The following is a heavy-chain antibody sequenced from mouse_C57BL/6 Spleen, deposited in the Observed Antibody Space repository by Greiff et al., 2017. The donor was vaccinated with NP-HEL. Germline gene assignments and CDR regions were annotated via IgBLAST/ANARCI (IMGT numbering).Heavy chain of an antibody. D-gene: IGHD1-1*01. V-gene: IGHV1-52*01. CDR3: ARGVTTVVAPTMDY. J-gene: IGHJ4*01. CDR2: IDPSDSET. CDR1: GYTFTSYW. Sequence: VQLQQPGAELVRPGSSVKLSCKASGYTFTSYWMHWVKQRPIQGLEWIGNIDPSDSETHYNQKFKDKATLTVDKSSSTAYMQLSSLTSEDSAVYYCARGVTTVVAPTMDYWGQGTSVTVSS.